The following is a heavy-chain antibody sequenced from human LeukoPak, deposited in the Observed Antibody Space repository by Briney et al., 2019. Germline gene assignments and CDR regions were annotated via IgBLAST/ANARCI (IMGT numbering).Heavy chain of an antibody. Sequence: GGSLRLSCAASGFTFSSYAMSWVRQAPGKGLEWVSAISGSGGSTYYADSVKGRFTISRDNSKNTVYLQMNSLTAEDTAVYYCAKDRDSSGWYFGYWGQGTLVTVSS. CDR2: ISGSGGST. CDR3: AKDRDSSGWYFGY. V-gene: IGHV3-23*01. CDR1: GFTFSSYA. J-gene: IGHJ4*02. D-gene: IGHD6-19*01.